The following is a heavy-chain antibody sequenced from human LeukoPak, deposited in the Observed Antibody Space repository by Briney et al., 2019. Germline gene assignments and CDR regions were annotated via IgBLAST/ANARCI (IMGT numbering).Heavy chain of an antibody. CDR2: INKRGDT. CDR1: SGSFNGYY. J-gene: IGHJ4*02. D-gene: IGHD2/OR15-2a*01. Sequence: TSETLSLTCAVDSGSFNGYYWTWIRQPPGKGLEWIGEINKRGDTNYNPSLKSRVTMAIDTSKSQISLWLSSVTAADTAVYYCARNSAYSTSSGFNLWGQGILVTVSS. V-gene: IGHV4-34*01. CDR3: ARNSAYSTSSGFNL.